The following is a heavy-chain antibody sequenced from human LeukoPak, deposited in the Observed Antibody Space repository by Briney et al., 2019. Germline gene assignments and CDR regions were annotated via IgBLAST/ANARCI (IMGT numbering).Heavy chain of an antibody. D-gene: IGHD3-22*01. CDR2: ISAYNGNT. V-gene: IGHV1-18*01. J-gene: IGHJ4*02. CDR1: RYTFTSYG. CDR3: ARDQYYYDSSGYYSDY. Sequence: ASVKVSCKASRYTFTSYGISWVRQAPGQGLEWMGWISAYNGNTNYAQKLQGRVTMTTDTSTSTAYMELRSLRSDDTAVYYCARDQYYYDSSGYYSDYWGQGPLVTVSS.